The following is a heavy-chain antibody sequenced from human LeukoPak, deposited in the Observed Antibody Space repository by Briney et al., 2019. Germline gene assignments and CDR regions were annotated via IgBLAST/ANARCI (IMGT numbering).Heavy chain of an antibody. D-gene: IGHD2-8*01. J-gene: IGHJ4*02. CDR1: GGSISSYY. CDR3: ARGSMVYAILD. V-gene: IGHV4-59*01. CDR2: IYYSGST. Sequence: SETLSLTCTVSGGSISSYYWNWIRQPPGKGLEWIGYIYYSGSTNYNPSLKSRVTISVDTSKKQFSLKLSSVTAADTAVYYCARGSMVYAILDWGRGTLVTVSS.